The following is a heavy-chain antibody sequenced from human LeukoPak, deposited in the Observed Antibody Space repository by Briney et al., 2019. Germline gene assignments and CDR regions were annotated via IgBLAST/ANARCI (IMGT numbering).Heavy chain of an antibody. V-gene: IGHV3-23*01. CDR1: GFTFSSYG. CDR2: ISGSGGST. Sequence: GGSLRLSCAASGFTFSSYGMSWVRQAPGKGLEWVSAISGSGGSTYYADSVKGRFTISRDNPKNTLYLQMNSLRAEDTAVYYCAKYKRWLQPSFDYWGQGTLDTVSS. D-gene: IGHD5-24*01. J-gene: IGHJ4*02. CDR3: AKYKRWLQPSFDY.